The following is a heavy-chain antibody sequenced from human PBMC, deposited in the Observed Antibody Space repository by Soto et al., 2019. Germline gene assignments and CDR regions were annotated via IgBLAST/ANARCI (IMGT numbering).Heavy chain of an antibody. CDR2: ISGSGGST. D-gene: IGHD6-13*01. V-gene: IGHV3-23*01. J-gene: IGHJ6*02. CDR3: AKDRARKAAAGFYYGMDV. Sequence: EVQLLESGGGLVQPGGSLRLSCAASGFTFSSYAMSWVRQAPGKGLEWVSAISGSGGSTYYADSVKGRFTISRDNSKNTLYLQMNSLRADDTAVYYCAKDRARKAAAGFYYGMDVWGQGTTVTVSS. CDR1: GFTFSSYA.